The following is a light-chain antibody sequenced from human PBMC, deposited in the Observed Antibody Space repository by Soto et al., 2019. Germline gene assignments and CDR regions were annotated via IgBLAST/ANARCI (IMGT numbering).Light chain of an antibody. Sequence: DIPMSQSPFTVSVSVGVRVTFTCLASESISTYLAWYQQKPGKAPKLLIYDASSLQNGVPSRFRGAESGTEFTLTISSLQPDDFAVYYCQQYNSYPWTFGQGTKVDI. J-gene: IGKJ1*01. CDR2: DAS. V-gene: IGKV1-5*01. CDR1: ESISTY. CDR3: QQYNSYPWT.